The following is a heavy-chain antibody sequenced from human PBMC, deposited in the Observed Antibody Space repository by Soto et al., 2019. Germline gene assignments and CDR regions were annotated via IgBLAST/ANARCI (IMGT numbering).Heavy chain of an antibody. Sequence: PGGSLRLSCAASGFTFSSYEMNRVRQAPGKGLEWVSYISSSGSTIYYADSVKGRFTISRDNAKNSLYLQMNSLRAEDTAVYYCARVWGDDSSGYYLDYWGQGTLVTVSS. CDR2: ISSSGSTI. CDR3: ARVWGDDSSGYYLDY. J-gene: IGHJ4*02. CDR1: GFTFSSYE. V-gene: IGHV3-48*03. D-gene: IGHD3-22*01.